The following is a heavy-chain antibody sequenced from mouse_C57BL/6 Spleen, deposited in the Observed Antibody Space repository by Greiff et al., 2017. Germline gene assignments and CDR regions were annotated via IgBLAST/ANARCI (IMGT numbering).Heavy chain of an antibody. Sequence: QVQLQQSGPGLVQPSQSLSITCTASGFSLTSYGVHWVRQSPGKGLEWLGVIWSGGSTDYYTAFISRLSTIKDNSKIQVFFKMNSLQAEDTAVYYCARENSNYPFDYGGQGTTLTVSS. J-gene: IGHJ2*01. V-gene: IGHV2-2*01. CDR2: IWSGGST. CDR1: GFSLTSYG. D-gene: IGHD2-5*01. CDR3: ARENSNYPFDY.